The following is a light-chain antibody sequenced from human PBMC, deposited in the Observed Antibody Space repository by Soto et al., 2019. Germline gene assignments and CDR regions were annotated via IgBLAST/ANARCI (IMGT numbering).Light chain of an antibody. Sequence: QSALTQPASVSGSPGQSITISCTGTSSDVGGYNYVSWYQQHPGTVPKLIIYDVSDRPSGVSDRFSGSKSGNTAALTISGLRTEDEADYYCSSYASSTTLLFGGGTKLTV. CDR1: SSDVGGYNY. V-gene: IGLV2-14*01. J-gene: IGLJ2*01. CDR2: DVS. CDR3: SSYASSTTLL.